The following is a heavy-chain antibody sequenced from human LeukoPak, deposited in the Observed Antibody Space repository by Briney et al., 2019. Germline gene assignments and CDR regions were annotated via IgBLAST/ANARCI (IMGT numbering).Heavy chain of an antibody. CDR2: ISAYNGNT. J-gene: IGHJ5*02. CDR3: ARDGGYCGGDCYSVDWFDP. D-gene: IGHD2-21*02. CDR1: GYTFTSYG. Sequence: GASVKVSCKASGYTFTSYGISWVRQAPGQGLEWMGWISAYNGNTNYAQKLQGRVTMTTDTSTSTAYMELRSLRSDDTAVYYCARDGGYCGGDCYSVDWFDPWGQGTLVTVSS. V-gene: IGHV1-18*01.